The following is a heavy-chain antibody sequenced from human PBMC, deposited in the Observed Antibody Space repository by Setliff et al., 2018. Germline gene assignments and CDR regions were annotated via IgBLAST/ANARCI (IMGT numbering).Heavy chain of an antibody. CDR3: ARVLAAAGYYYYGMDV. CDR1: GGSINSANYY. D-gene: IGHD6-13*01. CDR2: IYYSGST. V-gene: IGHV4-39*07. Sequence: SETLSLTCTVSGGSINSANYYWSWIRQPAGKGLEWIGSIYYSGSTYYNPSLKSRVTISVDTSKNQFSLKLSSVTAADTAVYYCARVLAAAGYYYYGMDVWGQGTTVTVSS. J-gene: IGHJ6*02.